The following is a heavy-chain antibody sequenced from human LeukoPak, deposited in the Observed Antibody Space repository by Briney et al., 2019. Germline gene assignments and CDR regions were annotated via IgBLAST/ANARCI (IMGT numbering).Heavy chain of an antibody. J-gene: IGHJ5*02. CDR3: AREQYYDSSGYRP. CDR1: GGSISSYY. Sequence: PSETLSLTCTVSGGSISSYYWSWIRQPPGKGLEWIGYIYYSGSTNYNPSLKSRVTISVDTSKNQLSLKLSSVTAADTAVYYCAREQYYDSSGYRPWGQGTLVTVSS. V-gene: IGHV4-59*01. CDR2: IYYSGST. D-gene: IGHD3-22*01.